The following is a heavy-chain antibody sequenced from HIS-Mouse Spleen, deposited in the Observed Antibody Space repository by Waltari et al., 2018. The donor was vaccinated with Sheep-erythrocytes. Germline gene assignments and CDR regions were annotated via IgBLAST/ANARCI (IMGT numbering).Heavy chain of an antibody. CDR3: ARVASGATFDY. CDR1: GFTFSSYS. J-gene: IGHJ4*02. D-gene: IGHD1-26*01. V-gene: IGHV3-21*01. CDR2: ISSISSYI. Sequence: EVQLVESGGGLVKPGGSLRLSCAASGFTFSSYSMNWVRQAPGKGLDWVSSISSISSYIYYADSVKGRFTISRDNAKNSLYLQMNSLRAEDTAVYYCARVASGATFDYWGQGTLVTVSS.